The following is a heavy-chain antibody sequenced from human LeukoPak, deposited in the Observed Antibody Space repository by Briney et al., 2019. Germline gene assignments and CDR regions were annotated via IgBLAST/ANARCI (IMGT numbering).Heavy chain of an antibody. CDR3: ARDGWVLDAGKYSDL. Sequence: SETLSLTCTVSGGSINSYFWSWIRQPAGKGLEWIGRIYTSGSTNYNPSLKSRVTMSLHTSKNQFSLKLSPVTAADTAMYYCARDGWVLDAGKYSDLWGRGTLVTVSS. J-gene: IGHJ2*01. CDR1: GGSINSYF. CDR2: IYTSGST. V-gene: IGHV4-4*07. D-gene: IGHD2-8*01.